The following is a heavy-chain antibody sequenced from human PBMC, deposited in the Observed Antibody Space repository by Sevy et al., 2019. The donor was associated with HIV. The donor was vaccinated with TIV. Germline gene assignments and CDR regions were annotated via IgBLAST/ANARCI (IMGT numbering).Heavy chain of an antibody. CDR1: GFTFSSYW. D-gene: IGHD3-9*01. V-gene: IGHV3-7*03. J-gene: IGHJ6*02. CDR2: IKQDGSEK. Sequence: GSLRLSCAASGFTFSSYWMSWVRQAPGKGLEWVANIKQDGSEKYYVDSVKGRFTISRDNAKNSLYLQMNSLRAEDTAVYYCAKHAWKYYDILTGYPYGMDVWGQGTTVTVSS. CDR3: AKHAWKYYDILTGYPYGMDV.